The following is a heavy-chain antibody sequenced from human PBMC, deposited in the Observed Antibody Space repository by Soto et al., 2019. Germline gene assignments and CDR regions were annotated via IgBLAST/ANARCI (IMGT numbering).Heavy chain of an antibody. CDR1: GFTFSSYS. D-gene: IGHD3-16*02. CDR3: ARLSRAPRKPYYYHGMDV. CDR2: INSDGSST. V-gene: IGHV3-74*01. Sequence: GGSLRLSCAASGFTFSSYSMNWVRQAPGKGLVWVSRINSDGSSTSYADSVKGRFTISRDNAKNTLYLQMNSLRAEDTAVYYCARLSRAPRKPYYYHGMDVWGQGTTVTVSS. J-gene: IGHJ6*02.